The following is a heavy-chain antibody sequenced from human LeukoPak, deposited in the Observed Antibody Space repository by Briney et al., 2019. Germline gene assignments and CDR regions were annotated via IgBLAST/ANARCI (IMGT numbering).Heavy chain of an antibody. Sequence: GGSLRLACAASGFTFSSYSMNWVRQAPGKGLEWGSFIRNSRSYIYYADSVKGGFTISRDNAKNSLYLQMNSLRAEDTAVYYCARPGIAVAGEFFDYWGQGTLVTVSS. V-gene: IGHV3-21*01. CDR2: IRNSRSYI. CDR3: ARPGIAVAGEFFDY. D-gene: IGHD6-19*01. CDR1: GFTFSSYS. J-gene: IGHJ4*02.